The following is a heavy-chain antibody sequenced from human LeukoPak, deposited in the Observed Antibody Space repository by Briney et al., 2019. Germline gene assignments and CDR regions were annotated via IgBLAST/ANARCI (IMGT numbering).Heavy chain of an antibody. CDR3: AQITGGG. V-gene: IGHV2-70*04. CDR1: GFSLGTRGRR. CDR2: IDWNDDK. Sequence: SGPALLHPTQTLTLTFTFSGFSLGTRGRRGSWIRQPPGKALEWLARIDWNDDKFYSTSLKTRLSISRDTSKNQVVLTMTNMDPADTATYYCAQITGGGWGQGTLVTVSS. D-gene: IGHD7-27*01. J-gene: IGHJ4*02.